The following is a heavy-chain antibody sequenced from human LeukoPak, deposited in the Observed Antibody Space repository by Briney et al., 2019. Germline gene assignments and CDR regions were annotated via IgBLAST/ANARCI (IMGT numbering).Heavy chain of an antibody. CDR3: AKDRTTGWYAGFDF. V-gene: IGHV3-30*18. J-gene: IGHJ5*01. CDR1: GFTFSSYG. Sequence: PGRSLTLSCAASGFTFSSYGMHWVRQAPGKGLEWVAYISYVGNYNNYTGSVKGRSPIARNNPQTPLYLNRVTRRPETTAVYYGAKDRTTGWYAGFDFWGQGTLVTVSS. D-gene: IGHD1-1*01. CDR2: ISYVGNYN.